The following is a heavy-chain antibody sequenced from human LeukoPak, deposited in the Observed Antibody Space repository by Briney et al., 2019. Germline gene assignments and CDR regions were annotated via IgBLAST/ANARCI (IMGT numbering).Heavy chain of an antibody. CDR1: EITFNIYA. Sequence: QPGGSLRLSCAASEITFNIYAMTWVRQAPGKGLEWVSAISGSGGSTYYADSVKGRFTISRDNSKNTLYLQMNSLRAEDTAVYYCAKDQAPVTTGWFDPWGQGTLVTVSS. J-gene: IGHJ5*02. CDR3: AKDQAPVTTGWFDP. D-gene: IGHD4-11*01. V-gene: IGHV3-23*01. CDR2: ISGSGGST.